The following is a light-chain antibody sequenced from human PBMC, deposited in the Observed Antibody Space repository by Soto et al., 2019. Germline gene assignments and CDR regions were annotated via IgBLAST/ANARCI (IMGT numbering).Light chain of an antibody. Sequence: QSALTQPASVSGSPGQSITISCTGTSSDVGGYNYVSWYQQYPGKVPKLMIYDVSYRPSGVSNRFSGSKSGNTASLTISGLQAEDEADYYSSSYTSSSTYVFGTGTKLTVL. CDR1: SSDVGGYNY. V-gene: IGLV2-14*01. J-gene: IGLJ1*01. CDR3: SSYTSSSTYV. CDR2: DVS.